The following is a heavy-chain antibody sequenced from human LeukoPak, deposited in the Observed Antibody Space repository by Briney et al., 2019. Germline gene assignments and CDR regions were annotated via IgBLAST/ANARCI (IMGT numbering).Heavy chain of an antibody. V-gene: IGHV1-46*01. D-gene: IGHD3-10*01. CDR1: GYTFTSYY. J-gene: IGHJ4*02. Sequence: ASVKVSCEASGYTFTSYYMHWVRQAPGQGLEWMGIINPSGGSTSYAQKFQGRVTMTRDTSTSTVYMELSSLRSEDTAVYYCARDRIYGSGEGTFDYWGQGTLVTVSS. CDR2: INPSGGST. CDR3: ARDRIYGSGEGTFDY.